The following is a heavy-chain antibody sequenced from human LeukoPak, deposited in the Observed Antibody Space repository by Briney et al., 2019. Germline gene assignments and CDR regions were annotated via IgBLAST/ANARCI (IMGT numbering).Heavy chain of an antibody. CDR1: GFTFVDYG. CDR2: INWNGGST. J-gene: IGHJ4*02. Sequence: PGGSLRLSCAASGFTFVDYGMSWVRQAPGKGLEWVSGINWNGGSTGYADSVKGRFTISRDNAKNSLYLQMNSLRAEDTALYYCARTRGYSGYDPGDYWGQGTLVTVSS. CDR3: ARTRGYSGYDPGDY. V-gene: IGHV3-20*04. D-gene: IGHD5-12*01.